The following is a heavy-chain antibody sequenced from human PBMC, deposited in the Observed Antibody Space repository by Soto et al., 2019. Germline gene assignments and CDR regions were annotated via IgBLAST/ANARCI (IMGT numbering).Heavy chain of an antibody. Sequence: QVEMQPSGPGLVKPSETLSLTCPVSGASLTSNNYYWGWIRQSPGKGLEWIGSVYYSGSTYYNPSLNARISISVDMSNCSRNMRSVTPADTAVYYCARAERRSMLFVSVFDYCGQGMLVSVSS. V-gene: IGHV4-39*02. D-gene: IGHD2-21*01. J-gene: IGHJ4*02. CDR3: ARAERRSMLFVSVFDY. CDR1: GASLTSNNYY. CDR2: VYYSGST.